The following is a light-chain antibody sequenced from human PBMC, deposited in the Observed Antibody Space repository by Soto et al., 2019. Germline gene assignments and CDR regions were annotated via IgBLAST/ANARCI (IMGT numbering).Light chain of an antibody. CDR2: NTS. V-gene: IGKV3-20*01. Sequence: EIVLTQSPGTLSLSPGEGATVSCRVGQSINSKSLVWYQRKFGQAPRLLIYNTSSXXXXIPDRFSGSGSGTDFTLSISRLEPEDFAVYYCQHYGGSFIFGPGTKVDIK. CDR1: QSINSKS. CDR3: QHYGGSFI. J-gene: IGKJ3*01.